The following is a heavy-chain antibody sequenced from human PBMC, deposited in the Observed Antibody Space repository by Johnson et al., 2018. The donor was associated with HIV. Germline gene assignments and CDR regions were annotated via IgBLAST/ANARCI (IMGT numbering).Heavy chain of an antibody. CDR1: GFTFSRYA. J-gene: IGHJ3*02. D-gene: IGHD6-13*01. V-gene: IGHV3-30*04. Sequence: QVHLVESGGGVVQPGRSLRLSCAASGFTFSRYAIHWVRQAPGRGLEWVAIISYDGRNKYYADSVKGRFIISRDNSKNTLYLQMNSLRTEDTAVYYCARVLSWQQVGGNDGFDIWGQGTMVTVSS. CDR3: ARVLSWQQVGGNDGFDI. CDR2: ISYDGRNK.